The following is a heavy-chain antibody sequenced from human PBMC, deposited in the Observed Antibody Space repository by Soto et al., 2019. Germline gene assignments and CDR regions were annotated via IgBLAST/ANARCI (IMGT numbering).Heavy chain of an antibody. CDR2: INAGNGNT. V-gene: IGHV1-3*01. J-gene: IGHJ4*02. CDR3: ARSIVVVTALDY. CDR1: GYTFTSYA. D-gene: IGHD2-21*02. Sequence: ASVTVSCKASGYTFTSYAMHWVRQAPGQRLEWMGWINAGNGNTKYSQKFQGRVTITRDTSASTAYMELSSLRSEDKAVYYCARSIVVVTALDYWGQGTLVTVSS.